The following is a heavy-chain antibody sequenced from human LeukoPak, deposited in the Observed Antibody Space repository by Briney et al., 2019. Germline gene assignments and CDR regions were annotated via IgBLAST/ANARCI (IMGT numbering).Heavy chain of an antibody. D-gene: IGHD3-10*01. Sequence: GGSLRLSCAASGFTFSSYSMSWVRQSPGKGLDWVPAISDTGGATFYADSVKGRFIISRDNSKNTLYLQMNSLGVADTAVYYCSKDLYGLAMGAQGTLVTVSS. CDR2: ISDTGGAT. CDR1: GFTFSSYS. V-gene: IGHV3-23*01. CDR3: SKDLYGLAM. J-gene: IGHJ4*02.